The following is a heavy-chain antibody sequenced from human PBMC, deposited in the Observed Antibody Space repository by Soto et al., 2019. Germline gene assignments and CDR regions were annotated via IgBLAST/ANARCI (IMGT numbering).Heavy chain of an antibody. V-gene: IGHV3-11*06. CDR3: ARHTSGWHYYDY. Sequence: LRLSCAASGFNFSDHYMNWVRQAPGKGLEWVSYISGSSRYTNFADSVKGRFTISRDNAKNSLYLQMNSLRVEDTAVYYCARHTSGWHYYDYWGQGTPVTVSS. CDR2: ISGSSRYT. J-gene: IGHJ4*02. D-gene: IGHD6-19*01. CDR1: GFNFSDHY.